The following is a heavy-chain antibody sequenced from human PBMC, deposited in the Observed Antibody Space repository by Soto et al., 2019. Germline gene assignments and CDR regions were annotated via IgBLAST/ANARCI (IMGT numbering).Heavy chain of an antibody. CDR2: ISGSGSTI. CDR1: GFTFSSYN. V-gene: IGHV3-48*02. CDR3: ARSKYIDY. D-gene: IGHD4-4*01. Sequence: GSLRLSCIVSGFTFSSYNMNWVRQAPGKGLEWVTYISGSGSTIYYAGSVKGRFTISRDNVKNSLYLQMNSLRDEDTAVYYCARSKYIDYWGQGTLVTVSS. J-gene: IGHJ4*02.